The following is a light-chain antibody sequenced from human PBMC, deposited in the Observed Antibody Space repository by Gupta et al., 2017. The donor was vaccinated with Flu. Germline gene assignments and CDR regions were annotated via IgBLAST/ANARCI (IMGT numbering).Light chain of an antibody. CDR1: QNIGTN. Sequence: IVMMQSQATLSVSAGESATLSCWASQNIGTNLAWYQQRAGQAPRLLISGASTRANGVPDRFSGSGSGTEFTLTISSLQFEDFAVYHCQQYHNWPPITFGGGTKVELK. J-gene: IGKJ4*01. V-gene: IGKV3-15*01. CDR3: QQYHNWPPIT. CDR2: GAS.